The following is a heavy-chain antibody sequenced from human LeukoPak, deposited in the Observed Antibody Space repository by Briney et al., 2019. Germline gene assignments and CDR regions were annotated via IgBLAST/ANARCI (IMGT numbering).Heavy chain of an antibody. CDR2: IKQDGSEK. J-gene: IGHJ5*02. CDR1: GFTFSSYW. V-gene: IGHV3-7*01. Sequence: RGSLRLSCAASGFTFSSYWMSWVRQAPGKGREWVANIKQDGSEKYYVDSVKGRFTISRDNAKNSLYLQMNSLRAEDTAVYYCARSITMITPDKIVSGWFDPWGQGTLVTVSS. CDR3: ARSITMITPDKIVSGWFDP. D-gene: IGHD3-22*01.